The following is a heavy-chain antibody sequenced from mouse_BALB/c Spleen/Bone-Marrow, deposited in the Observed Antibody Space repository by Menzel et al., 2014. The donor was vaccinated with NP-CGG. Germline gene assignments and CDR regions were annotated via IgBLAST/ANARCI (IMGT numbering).Heavy chain of an antibody. CDR3: TRLDGNYVYWYFDV. Sequence: QVQLKQSGAELVRPGASVTLSCKASAYTFTSYWINWVTRRPGHGLEWIGTIYTSDSYTNYHQKFKDTATLTVAKSSSTAYMQLSSPKSEDSAVYYCTRLDGNYVYWYFDVWGAGTTVTVSS. CDR2: IYTSDSYT. V-gene: IGHV1-69*02. D-gene: IGHD2-1*01. J-gene: IGHJ1*01. CDR1: AYTFTSYW.